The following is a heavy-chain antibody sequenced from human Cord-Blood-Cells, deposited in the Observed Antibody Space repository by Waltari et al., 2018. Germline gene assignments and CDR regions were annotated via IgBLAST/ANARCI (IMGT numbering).Heavy chain of an antibody. Sequence: QVQLQESGPGLVKPSQTLSLTCTVSGGSISSGDYSWSWIRQPPGKGLEWIGYIYYSGSTYYNPSLKSRVTISVDTSKNQFSLKLSSVTAADTAVYYCARGSDYDFWSGSEGWFDPWGQGTLVTVSS. J-gene: IGHJ5*02. D-gene: IGHD3-3*01. V-gene: IGHV4-30-4*01. CDR1: GGSISSGDYS. CDR3: ARGSDYDFWSGSEGWFDP. CDR2: IYYSGST.